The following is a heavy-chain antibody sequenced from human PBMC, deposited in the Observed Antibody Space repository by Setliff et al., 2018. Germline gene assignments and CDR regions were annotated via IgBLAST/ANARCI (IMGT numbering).Heavy chain of an antibody. CDR1: GYSFTISW. V-gene: IGHV5-51*01. J-gene: IGHJ3*01. CDR2: IYPYDSQT. CDR3: VRPSAGWSRAFDV. D-gene: IGHD6-19*01. Sequence: GESLKISCKGSGYSFTISWIGWVRQMPGKGLAWMGIIYPYDSQTRYNPSFQGHVTISSDMSITTVYLQWSSLRASDTAIYYCVRPSAGWSRAFDVWGQGTMVTVSS.